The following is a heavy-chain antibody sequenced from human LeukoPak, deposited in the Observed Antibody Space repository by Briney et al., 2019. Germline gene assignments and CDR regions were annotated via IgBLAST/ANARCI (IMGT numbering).Heavy chain of an antibody. CDR2: IYTSGST. J-gene: IGHJ2*01. D-gene: IGHD3-9*01. Sequence: SETLSLTCTVSGGSISSYYWSWIRQPAGKGLEWIGRIYTSGSTNYNPSLKSRATMSVDTSKNQFSLKLSSVTAADTAVYYCARDLASPRYYWYFDLWGRGTLVTVSS. V-gene: IGHV4-4*07. CDR1: GGSISSYY. CDR3: ARDLASPRYYWYFDL.